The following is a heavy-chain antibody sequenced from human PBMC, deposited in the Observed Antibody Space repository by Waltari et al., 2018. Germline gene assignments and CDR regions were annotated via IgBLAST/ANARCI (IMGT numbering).Heavy chain of an antibody. CDR2: VSHTGVT. J-gene: IGHJ3*01. CDR1: GGSITARSHF. Sequence: QLQLQESGPGLVKPSETLSLTCSVSGGSITARSHFWGWIRQSPGQALEWIGTVSHTGVTYTSPSLQSRLTMSRDTSKNQLSLTLGSVTASDTAVYYCATYIGASVGTAAFDVWGQGTMVTVSS. V-gene: IGHV4-39*01. CDR3: ATYIGASVGTAAFDV. D-gene: IGHD1-1*01.